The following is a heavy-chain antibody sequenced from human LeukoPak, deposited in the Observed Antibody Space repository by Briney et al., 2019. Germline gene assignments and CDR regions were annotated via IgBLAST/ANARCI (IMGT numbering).Heavy chain of an antibody. V-gene: IGHV3-72*01. CDR2: PQNRGNSHIT. J-gene: IGHJ6*02. Sequence: GGSLRLSCAASGFTFSSYAMSWVRQAPGKGLEWMSRPQNRGNSHITQYAASVNGRFIASRDDSKNSLYLQMNNLKTEDTAVYYCGRDTDTALDVWGQGTTVTVSS. CDR1: GFTFSSYA. CDR3: GRDTDTALDV.